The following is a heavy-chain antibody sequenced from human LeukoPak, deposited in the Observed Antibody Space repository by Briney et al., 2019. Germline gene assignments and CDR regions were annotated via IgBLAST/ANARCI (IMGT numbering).Heavy chain of an antibody. CDR3: AKGGYDYVEVGYFDY. CDR2: IIGSVAST. V-gene: IGHV3-23*01. D-gene: IGHD5-12*01. Sequence: GGSLRLSCAASGFTFASCAMSWVRQTPGKGLEWVSVIIGSVASTYYADSVKGRFTISRDNSKNTLYLQMNSLRADDTAVYYCAKGGYDYVEVGYFDYWGQGTLVTVSS. CDR1: GFTFASCA. J-gene: IGHJ4*02.